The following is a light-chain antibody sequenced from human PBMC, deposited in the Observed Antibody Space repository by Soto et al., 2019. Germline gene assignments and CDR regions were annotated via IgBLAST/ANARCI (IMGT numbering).Light chain of an antibody. Sequence: QSVLTQPPSPSGSPGQSVTISCTGTSSDVGGYNYGSWYQQHPGKAPKVMIYEVSKRPSGVPDRFSGSKSGNTASLTVSGLQAEDEADYYCSSYAGSKNHVVFGGGTKLTVL. J-gene: IGLJ2*01. CDR2: EVS. CDR1: SSDVGGYNY. CDR3: SSYAGSKNHVV. V-gene: IGLV2-8*01.